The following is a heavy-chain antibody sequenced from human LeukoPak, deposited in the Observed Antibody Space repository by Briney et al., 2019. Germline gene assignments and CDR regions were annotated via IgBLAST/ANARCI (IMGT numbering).Heavy chain of an antibody. CDR1: GFTFSSYG. J-gene: IGHJ4*02. Sequence: GGSLGLSCAASGFTFSSYGMHWVRQAPGKGLECVAFIRYDGSNKYYADSVKGRFTISRDNSKNTLYLQMNSLRAEDTAVYYCAKDWTIRGVIISLDYWGQGTLVTVSS. CDR3: AKDWTIRGVIISLDY. D-gene: IGHD3-10*01. V-gene: IGHV3-30*02. CDR2: IRYDGSNK.